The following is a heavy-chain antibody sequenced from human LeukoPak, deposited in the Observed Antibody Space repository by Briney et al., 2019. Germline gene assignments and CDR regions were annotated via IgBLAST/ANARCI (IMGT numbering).Heavy chain of an antibody. D-gene: IGHD3-3*01. J-gene: IGHJ4*02. Sequence: GGSLRLSCAASGFTFSSYGMHWVRQAPGKGLEWVAVIWYDGSNKYYADSVKGRFTISRDNSKNTLYLQMNSLRAEDAAVYYCAKSGFWSGYYESFYYFGYWGQGTLVTVSS. CDR3: AKSGFWSGYYESFYYFGY. V-gene: IGHV3-33*06. CDR1: GFTFSSYG. CDR2: IWYDGSNK.